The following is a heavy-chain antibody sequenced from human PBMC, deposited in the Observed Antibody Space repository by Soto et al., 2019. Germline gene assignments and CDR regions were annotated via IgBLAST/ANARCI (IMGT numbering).Heavy chain of an antibody. CDR3: ARKDKSGYFNWFDP. CDR2: IFPSDSDT. Sequence: PGESLKIPCRTSGYRFTSYWIAWVRQMPGKGLEWMGIIFPSDSDTRYSPSFQGQFTISADRSTSTVFLQWASLKASDTAVYFCARKDKSGYFNWFDPWGQGTLVTVSS. D-gene: IGHD3-22*01. CDR1: GYRFTSYW. V-gene: IGHV5-51*01. J-gene: IGHJ5*02.